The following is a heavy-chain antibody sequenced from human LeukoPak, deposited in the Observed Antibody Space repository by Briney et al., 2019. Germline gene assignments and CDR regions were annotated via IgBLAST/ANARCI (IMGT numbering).Heavy chain of an antibody. V-gene: IGHV3-53*01. Sequence: PGGSLRLSCAASGFTVSSDYMSWVRQAPGKGLEWVSITYSDGHTYYADSVKGRFTISRDNSMNTLYLQMNSLRAEDTAVYYCARDTVIRDSYYYYYYMDVWGKGTTVTVSS. D-gene: IGHD4-11*01. J-gene: IGHJ6*03. CDR3: ARDTVIRDSYYYYYYMDV. CDR1: GFTVSSDY. CDR2: TYSDGHT.